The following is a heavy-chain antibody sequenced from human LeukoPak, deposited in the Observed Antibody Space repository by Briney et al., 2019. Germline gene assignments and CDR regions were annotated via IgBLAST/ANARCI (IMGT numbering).Heavy chain of an antibody. J-gene: IGHJ4*02. Sequence: GRSLRLSCAASGFTFSDYGIHWVRQAPGKGLEWVAVIWYDGSKKYYADSVKGRFTISRDNSKNTLYLQMNSLRAEDTAVYYCGRDLYYYDSSGYWDIGGQGTLVTVSS. CDR1: GFTFSDYG. V-gene: IGHV3-33*01. CDR2: IWYDGSKK. CDR3: GRDLYYYDSSGYWDI. D-gene: IGHD3-22*01.